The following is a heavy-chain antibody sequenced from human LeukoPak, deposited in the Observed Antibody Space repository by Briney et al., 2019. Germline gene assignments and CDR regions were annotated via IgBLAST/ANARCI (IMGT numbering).Heavy chain of an antibody. CDR2: ISYDGSNK. Sequence: PGGSLRLSCAASGFTFSSYAMHWVRQAPGKGLEWVAVISYDGSNKYYADSVKGRFTISRDNAKNTLYLQMNSLRAEDTAVYYCARIPGYSYGNDGVDFDYWGQGTLVTVSS. CDR3: ARIPGYSYGNDGVDFDY. J-gene: IGHJ4*02. V-gene: IGHV3-30*04. D-gene: IGHD5-18*01. CDR1: GFTFSSYA.